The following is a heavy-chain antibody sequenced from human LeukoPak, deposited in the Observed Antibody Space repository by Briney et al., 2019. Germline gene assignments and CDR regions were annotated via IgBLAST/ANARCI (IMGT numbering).Heavy chain of an antibody. V-gene: IGHV3-15*01. D-gene: IGHD1-26*01. J-gene: IGHJ4*02. CDR3: TTQPGQGGY. Sequence: SLRLSCPVAALTSTTVWMRWDRQAEGEGRGWVGRIKSKTDGGTTDYAAPVRGRFTISRDDSKNTLYMQMNSLKTEDTAVYYCTTQPGQGGYWGQRNLFTVSS. CDR1: ALTSTTVW. CDR2: IKSKTDGGTT.